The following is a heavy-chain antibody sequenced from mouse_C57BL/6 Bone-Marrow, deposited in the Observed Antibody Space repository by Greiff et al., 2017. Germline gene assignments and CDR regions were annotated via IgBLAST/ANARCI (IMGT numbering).Heavy chain of an antibody. CDR3: AGRDSSGYVLMDY. J-gene: IGHJ4*01. CDR2: IYPSDSAT. V-gene: IGHV1-61*01. CDR1: GYTFPSYW. Sequence: QVQLQQPGAELVRPGSSVKLSCKASGYTFPSYWMDWVKQRPGQGLEWIGNIYPSDSATHYNQKFKDKATLTVDKSSSTAYMQLSSLTSEDSAVYYGAGRDSSGYVLMDYWGRGTSVTDSS. D-gene: IGHD3-2*02.